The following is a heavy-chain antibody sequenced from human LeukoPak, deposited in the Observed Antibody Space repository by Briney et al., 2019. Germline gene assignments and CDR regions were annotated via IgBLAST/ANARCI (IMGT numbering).Heavy chain of an antibody. V-gene: IGHV1-46*01. D-gene: IGHD1-26*01. CDR1: GYTFTSYY. CDR3: ARRGGTPLGAFDI. J-gene: IGHJ3*02. Sequence: ASVKVSCKASGYTFTSYYMHWLRQAPGQGLEWMGIINPSGGSTSYAQKFQGRVTMTRDTSTSTVYMELSSLRSDDTAVYYCARRGGTPLGAFDIWGQGTMVTVSS. CDR2: INPSGGST.